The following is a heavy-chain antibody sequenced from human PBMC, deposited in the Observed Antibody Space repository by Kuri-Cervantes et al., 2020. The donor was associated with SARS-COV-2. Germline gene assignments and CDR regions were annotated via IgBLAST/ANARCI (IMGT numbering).Heavy chain of an antibody. V-gene: IGHV3-30*03. Sequence: GGSLRLSCAASGFSFSSYGMSRVRQAPGKGLEWVAVISYDGSNKYYADSVKGRFTISRDNSKNTLYLQMNSLRAEDTAVYYCARDLVVSSGWDYYMDVWGKGTTVTVSS. J-gene: IGHJ6*03. CDR3: ARDLVVSSGWDYYMDV. CDR2: ISYDGSNK. D-gene: IGHD6-19*01. CDR1: GFSFSSYG.